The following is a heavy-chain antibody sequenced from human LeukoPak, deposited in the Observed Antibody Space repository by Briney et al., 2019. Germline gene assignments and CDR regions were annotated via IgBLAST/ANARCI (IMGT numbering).Heavy chain of an antibody. V-gene: IGHV1-8*01. Sequence: ASVKVSCKASGYTFTSYDINWVRQATGQGLEWMGWMNPNSGNTGYAQKFQGRVTMTRNTSISTAYMELSSLRSEDTAVYYCARGKQRGYYYDSSGDYWGQGTLVTVSS. CDR3: ARGKQRGYYYDSSGDY. CDR2: MNPNSGNT. D-gene: IGHD3-22*01. CDR1: GYTFTSYD. J-gene: IGHJ4*02.